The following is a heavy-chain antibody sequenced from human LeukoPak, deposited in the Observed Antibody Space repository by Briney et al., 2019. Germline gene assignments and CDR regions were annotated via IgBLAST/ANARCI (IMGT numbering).Heavy chain of an antibody. CDR2: ISSSSSYI. D-gene: IGHD2-15*01. Sequence: GGSLRLSCAASGFTFSSYSMNWVRQAPGKGLEWVSSISSSSSYIYYADSVKGRFTISRDNAKNSLYLQMNSLRAEDTAVYYCARNAAANCGMDVWGQGTTVTVSS. V-gene: IGHV3-21*01. CDR3: ARNAAANCGMDV. CDR1: GFTFSSYS. J-gene: IGHJ6*02.